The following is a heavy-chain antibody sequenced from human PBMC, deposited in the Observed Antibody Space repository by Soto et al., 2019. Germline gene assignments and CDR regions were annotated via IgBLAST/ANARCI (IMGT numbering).Heavy chain of an antibody. Sequence: QVQLVESGGGVVQPGRSLRLSCAASGFTFSSYGMHWVRQAPGKGLEWVAVIWNDGSNKYNADSVKGRFTISRDNSKNTLYLQMISLRAEDTAVYYCAREFWSGPFDYWGQGTLVTVSS. J-gene: IGHJ4*02. D-gene: IGHD3-3*01. CDR2: IWNDGSNK. V-gene: IGHV3-33*01. CDR3: AREFWSGPFDY. CDR1: GFTFSSYG.